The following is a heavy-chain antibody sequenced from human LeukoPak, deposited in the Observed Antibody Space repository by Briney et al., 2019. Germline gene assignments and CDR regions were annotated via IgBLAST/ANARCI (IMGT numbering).Heavy chain of an antibody. CDR1: GGSVISGGYY. Sequence: PSETLSLTCTVSGGSVISGGYYWSWIRQHPGKGLEWIGYIYYSGSTYYNPSLKSRVTISVDTSKNQFSLKLSSVTAADTAVYYCARDLLNEGNHLDYWGQGTLVTVSS. V-gene: IGHV4-30-4*08. CDR2: IYYSGST. D-gene: IGHD4-23*01. CDR3: ARDLLNEGNHLDY. J-gene: IGHJ4*02.